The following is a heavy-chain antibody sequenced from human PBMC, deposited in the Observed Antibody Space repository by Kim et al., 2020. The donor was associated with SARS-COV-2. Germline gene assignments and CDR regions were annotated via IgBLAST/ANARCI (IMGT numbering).Heavy chain of an antibody. CDR3: ARDSHYDSSGATHRNRYNWFDP. CDR1: GGSISSGGYY. D-gene: IGHD3-22*01. V-gene: IGHV4-31*03. J-gene: IGHJ5*02. CDR2: IYYSGST. Sequence: SETLSLTCTVSGGSISSGGYYWSWIRQHPGKGLEWIGYIYYSGSTYYNPSLKSRVTISVDTSKNQFSLKLSSVTAADTAVYYCARDSHYDSSGATHRNRYNWFDPWGQGTLVTVSS.